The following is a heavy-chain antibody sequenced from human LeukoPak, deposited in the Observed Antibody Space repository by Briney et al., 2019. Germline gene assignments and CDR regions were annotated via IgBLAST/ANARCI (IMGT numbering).Heavy chain of an antibody. J-gene: IGHJ4*02. CDR3: ARIVGATNPGY. D-gene: IGHD1-26*01. Sequence: SETLSLTCAVYGGSFSGYYWSWLRQPPGKGLEWIGEINHSGSTNYNPSLKSRVTISVDTSKNQFSLKLSSVTAADTAVYYCARIVGATNPGYWGQGTLVTVSS. CDR1: GGSFSGYY. CDR2: INHSGST. V-gene: IGHV4-34*01.